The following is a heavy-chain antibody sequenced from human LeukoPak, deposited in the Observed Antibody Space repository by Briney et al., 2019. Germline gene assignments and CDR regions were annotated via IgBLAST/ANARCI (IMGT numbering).Heavy chain of an antibody. D-gene: IGHD3-10*01. Sequence: GGSLRLSCAASGFTFSSYGMHWVRQAPGKGLEWVAVISYDGSNKYYADSVKGRFTISRDNSKNTLYLQTNSLRAEDTAVYYCARDQSWFGEFNAFDIWGQGTMVTVSS. V-gene: IGHV3-30*03. CDR1: GFTFSSYG. CDR2: ISYDGSNK. CDR3: ARDQSWFGEFNAFDI. J-gene: IGHJ3*02.